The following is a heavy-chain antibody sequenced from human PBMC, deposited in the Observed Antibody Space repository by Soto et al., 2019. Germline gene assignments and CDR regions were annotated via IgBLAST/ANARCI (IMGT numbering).Heavy chain of an antibody. D-gene: IGHD2-2*02. CDR3: AREGRGKKAGYNGLVSLGY. Sequence: QVQLVQSGAEVKTPGSSLKVSCKVSGSRFSNYVISWVRQAPGHGLEWLGRIIPIFNSTKYAQNFQGRVTITADKSTSTASLELSGPRSDDTAVYYCAREGRGKKAGYNGLVSLGYWGQGTLVTVSS. CDR1: GSRFSNYV. CDR2: IIPIFNST. J-gene: IGHJ4*02. V-gene: IGHV1-69*06.